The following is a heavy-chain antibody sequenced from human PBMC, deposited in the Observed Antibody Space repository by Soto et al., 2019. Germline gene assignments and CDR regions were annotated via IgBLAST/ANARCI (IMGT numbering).Heavy chain of an antibody. CDR3: AKERLTGDNVGEADY. CDR2: ISGSGGST. V-gene: IGHV3-23*01. D-gene: IGHD7-27*01. CDR1: GFPFSSYA. Sequence: GESLKISCAASGFPFSSYAMSWVRQAPGKGLEWVSAISGSGGSTYYADSVKGRFTISRDNSKNTLYLQMNSLRAEDTAVYYCAKERLTGDNVGEADYWGQGTLVTVSS. J-gene: IGHJ4*02.